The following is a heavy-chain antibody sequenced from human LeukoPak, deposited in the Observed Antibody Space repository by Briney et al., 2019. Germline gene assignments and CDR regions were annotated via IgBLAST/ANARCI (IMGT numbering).Heavy chain of an antibody. D-gene: IGHD1-1*01. CDR2: INPNSGGT. J-gene: IGHJ4*02. CDR3: ARGTKGTTGTADY. V-gene: IGHV1-2*02. CDR1: GYTFTGYY. Sequence: GASVKVSCKASGYTFTGYYMHWVRQAPGQGLEWMGWINPNSGGTNYAQKFQGRVNMTRDTSISTAYMELSRLRSDDTAVYYCARGTKGTTGTADYWGQGPLVTVSS.